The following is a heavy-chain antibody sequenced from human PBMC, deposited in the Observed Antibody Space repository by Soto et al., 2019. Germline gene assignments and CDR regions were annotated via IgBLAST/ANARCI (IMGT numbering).Heavy chain of an antibody. J-gene: IGHJ3*02. Sequence: ASVKVSCKASGYIFINYYIHWVRQAPGQGLEWIGIINPNGGSTNYAQKFRGRVTIARDTSTSTAYMELSSLRSEDTAVYYCAREMRNYYDSMADAFDIWGQGTMVTVSS. V-gene: IGHV1-46*01. D-gene: IGHD3-22*01. CDR1: GYIFINYY. CDR2: INPNGGST. CDR3: AREMRNYYDSMADAFDI.